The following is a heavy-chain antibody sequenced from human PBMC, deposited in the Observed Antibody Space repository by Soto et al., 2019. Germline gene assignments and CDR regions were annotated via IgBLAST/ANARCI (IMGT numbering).Heavy chain of an antibody. CDR2: ISSNGGST. CDR1: GFTFSTYA. D-gene: IGHD6-6*01. J-gene: IGHJ4*02. V-gene: IGHV3-64D*08. Sequence: EVQVVEAGGGLVQPGGSLRLSCSASGFTFSTYAMHWVRQAPGKGLEYVSGISSNGGSTYYADSVKGRFTISRDNSRNTLYLLMSSLRAEDTAVYYCVKGGTYSSSSNFDYWGQGTLVTVSS. CDR3: VKGGTYSSSSNFDY.